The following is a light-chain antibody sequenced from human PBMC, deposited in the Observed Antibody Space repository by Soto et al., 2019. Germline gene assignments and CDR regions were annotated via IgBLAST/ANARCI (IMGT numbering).Light chain of an antibody. CDR3: SSYTAVFTYV. CDR2: EVS. Sequence: QSALTKPASVSGSPGQSITVSCTGTSSDVGLYDYVSWFQQHPGKSPKLIIYEVSHRPSGVSSRFSGSKSGNTASLTISGLQTEDEADYYCSSYTAVFTYVFGTGTKLTVL. CDR1: SSDVGLYDY. V-gene: IGLV2-14*01. J-gene: IGLJ1*01.